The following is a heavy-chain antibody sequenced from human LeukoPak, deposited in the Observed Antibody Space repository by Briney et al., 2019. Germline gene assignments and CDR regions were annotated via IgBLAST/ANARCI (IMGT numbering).Heavy chain of an antibody. CDR3: ARYETIAARPDY. V-gene: IGHV5-51*01. D-gene: IGHD6-6*01. J-gene: IGHJ4*02. CDR2: IYPGDSDT. CDR1: GYTFTSYW. Sequence: ASVKVSCKASGYTFTSYWIGWVRQMPGKGLEWMGIIYPGDSDTRYSPSFQGQVTISADKSISTAYLQWSSLKASDTAMYYCARYETIAARPDYWGQGTLVTVSS.